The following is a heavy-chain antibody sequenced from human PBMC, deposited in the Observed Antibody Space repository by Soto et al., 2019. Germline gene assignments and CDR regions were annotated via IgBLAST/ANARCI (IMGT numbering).Heavy chain of an antibody. D-gene: IGHD6-19*01. V-gene: IGHV3-30-3*01. CDR1: GFTFSSYA. CDR3: ARPYSSGWAPYYFDY. CDR2: ISYDGSNK. J-gene: IGHJ4*02. Sequence: GGSLRLSCAASGFTFSSYAMHWVRQAPGKGLEWVAVISYDGSNKYYADSVKGRFTISRDNSKNTLYLQMNSLRAEDTAVYYCARPYSSGWAPYYFDYWGQGTLVTVSS.